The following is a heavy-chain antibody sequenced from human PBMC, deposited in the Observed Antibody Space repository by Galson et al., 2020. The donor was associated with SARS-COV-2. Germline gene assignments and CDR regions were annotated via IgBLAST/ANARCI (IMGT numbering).Heavy chain of an antibody. CDR2: IYYSGST. V-gene: IGHV4-59*01. D-gene: IGHD3-10*01. CDR3: ARVTRPVEVLRVRGVIPEFYYYYGMDV. Sequence: ASETLSLTCTVSGGSISSYYWSWIRQPPGKGLEWIGYIYYSGSTNYNPSLKSRVTISVDTSKNQFSLKLSSVTAADTAVYYCARVTRPVEVLRVRGVIPEFYYYYGMDVWGQGTTVTVSS. J-gene: IGHJ6*02. CDR1: GGSISSYY.